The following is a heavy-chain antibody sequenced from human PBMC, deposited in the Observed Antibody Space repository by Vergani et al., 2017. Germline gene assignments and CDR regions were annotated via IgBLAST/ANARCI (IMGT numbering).Heavy chain of an antibody. D-gene: IGHD2-2*01. CDR2: ISGSGSSI. V-gene: IGHV3-11*04. Sequence: QVQLVESGGGLVKPGGSLRLSCAASEFTFRDYYMSWIRQAPGKGLECISYISGSGSSIYYADSVKGRFTISRDNAKNSLNLQMNSLRAEDTAVYYCARGLRSSTSQRDFDYWGQGTLVTVSS. J-gene: IGHJ4*02. CDR3: ARGLRSSTSQRDFDY. CDR1: EFTFRDYY.